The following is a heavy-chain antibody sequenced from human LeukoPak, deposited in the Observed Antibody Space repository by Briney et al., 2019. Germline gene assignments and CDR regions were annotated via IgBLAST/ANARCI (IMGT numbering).Heavy chain of an antibody. D-gene: IGHD6-19*01. J-gene: IGHJ4*02. CDR1: GGSISSSSYY. V-gene: IGHV4-39*01. Sequence: PSETLSLTCTVSGGSISSSSYYWGWIRQPPGKGLEWIGSIYYSGSTYYNPSLKSRVTISVDTSKNQFSLRLSSVTAADTAVYYCARPLYSSGWYSWGQGTLVTVSS. CDR2: IYYSGST. CDR3: ARPLYSSGWYS.